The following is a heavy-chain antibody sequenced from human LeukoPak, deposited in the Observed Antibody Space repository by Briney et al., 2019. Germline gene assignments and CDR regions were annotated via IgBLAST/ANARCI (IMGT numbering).Heavy chain of an antibody. CDR2: IWYDGSNK. J-gene: IGHJ3*02. CDR3: AREGVVTTTRGGPLDI. CDR1: GFTFSSYG. V-gene: IGHV3-33*01. Sequence: GGSLRLSCETSGFTFSSYGMYWVRQAPGKGLEWVAVIWYDGSNKYYADSVKGRFTISRDNSKNTLYLQMSSLRAEDTAVYYCAREGVVTTTRGGPLDIWGQGTMVTVSS. D-gene: IGHD2-21*02.